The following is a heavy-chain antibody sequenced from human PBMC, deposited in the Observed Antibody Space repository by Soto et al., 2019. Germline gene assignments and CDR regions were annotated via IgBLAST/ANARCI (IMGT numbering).Heavy chain of an antibody. Sequence: QVQLVQSGAEVKKPGSSVKVSCKASGGSISSFAISWVRQAPGQGLDWMGGIIPIFDSATYAQKFQGRVTISADASTSPVYMELSSLRSEDTAVYYCARDDGSGWFFEAAWGQGTLVTVSS. CDR2: IIPIFDSA. CDR3: ARDDGSGWFFEAA. CDR1: GGSISSFA. D-gene: IGHD6-19*01. V-gene: IGHV1-69*12. J-gene: IGHJ5*02.